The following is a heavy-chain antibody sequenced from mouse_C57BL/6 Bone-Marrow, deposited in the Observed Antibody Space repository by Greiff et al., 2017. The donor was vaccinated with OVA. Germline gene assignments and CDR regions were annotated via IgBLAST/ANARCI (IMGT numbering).Heavy chain of an antibody. Sequence: EVKLVESGGGLVKPGGSLKLSCAASGFTFSDYGMHWVRQAPEKGLEWVAYISSGSSTIYYADTVKGRFTISRDNAKNTLFLQITSLRSEDTAMYYCARGLRFAYWGQGTLVTVSA. CDR2: ISSGSSTI. CDR3: ARGLRFAY. J-gene: IGHJ3*01. V-gene: IGHV5-17*01. D-gene: IGHD3-1*01. CDR1: GFTFSDYG.